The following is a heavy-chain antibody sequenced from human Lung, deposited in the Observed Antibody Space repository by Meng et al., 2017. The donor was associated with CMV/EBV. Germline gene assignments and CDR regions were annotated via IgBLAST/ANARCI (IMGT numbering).Heavy chain of an antibody. CDR2: IIPIFGTA. D-gene: IGHD5-12*01. V-gene: IGHV1-69*05. CDR3: ARGWLGGYDYYYYGMDV. J-gene: IGHJ6*02. Sequence: SVXVSCKASGGTLSSYAISWVRQAPGQGLEWMGGIIPIFGTANYAQKFQGRVTITTDESTSTAYMELSSLRSEDTAVYYCARGWLGGYDYYYYGMDVWGQGTXVTVSS. CDR1: GGTLSSYA.